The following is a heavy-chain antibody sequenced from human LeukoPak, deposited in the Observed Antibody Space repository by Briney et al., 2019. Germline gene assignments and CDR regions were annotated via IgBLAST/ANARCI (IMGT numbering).Heavy chain of an antibody. V-gene: IGHV1-8*03. CDR3: ARGCMLHYYESPSIRCGMDV. CDR2: MNPNSGNT. J-gene: IGHJ6*02. CDR1: GYTFTIYD. D-gene: IGHD3-22*01. Sequence: ASVKVSCKASGYTFTIYDINWVRQATGQGLEWMGWMNPNSGNTGYAQKFQGRVTITRNTSISTAYMELSSLRSEDTAVYYCARGCMLHYYESPSIRCGMDVWGQGTTVTVSS.